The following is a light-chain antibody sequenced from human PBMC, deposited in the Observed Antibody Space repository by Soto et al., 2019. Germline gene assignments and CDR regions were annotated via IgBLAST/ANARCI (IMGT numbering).Light chain of an antibody. J-gene: IGKJ5*01. Sequence: EIVMTQSPGTRSVSPGERATLSCRASQSVRSKLAWYQQKPGQAPRLLIYDASTKATGIPARFSGSGSGTEFTPTNSSLQSEDVAVYYCQQYNNWPPITFGQGTRLEIK. CDR2: DAS. CDR3: QQYNNWPPIT. CDR1: QSVRSK. V-gene: IGKV3-15*01.